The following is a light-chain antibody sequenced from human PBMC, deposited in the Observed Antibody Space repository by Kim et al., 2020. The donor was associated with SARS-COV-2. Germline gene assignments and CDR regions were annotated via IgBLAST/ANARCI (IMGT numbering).Light chain of an antibody. CDR1: QGVGSS. J-gene: IGKJ1*01. Sequence: SPGERATLSCRASQGVGSSFAWYQQKPGQAPRLLIYDTFSRATGIPARFSASGSGTEFTLTFSSLGPEDFAVYYCQQRGNWPLTFGQGTKVDIK. CDR3: QQRGNWPLT. V-gene: IGKV3D-11*01. CDR2: DTF.